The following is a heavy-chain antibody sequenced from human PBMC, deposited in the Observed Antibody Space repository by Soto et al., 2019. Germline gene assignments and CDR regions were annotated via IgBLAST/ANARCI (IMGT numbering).Heavy chain of an antibody. J-gene: IGHJ6*02. CDR1: GGSISSGGYY. Sequence: QVQLQESGPGLVKPSQTLSLTCTVSGGSISSGGYYWSWIRQHPGKGLEWIGYIYYSGSTYYNPSLKSRFTISVDTSKNQFSLKLSSVTAADTAVYYCAREVSFSHYYYGMDVWGQGTTVTVSS. V-gene: IGHV4-31*03. CDR3: AREVSFSHYYYGMDV. D-gene: IGHD3-22*01. CDR2: IYYSGST.